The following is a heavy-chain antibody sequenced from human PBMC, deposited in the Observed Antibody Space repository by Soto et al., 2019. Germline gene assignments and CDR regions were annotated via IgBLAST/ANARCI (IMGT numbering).Heavy chain of an antibody. CDR3: ASDLVGASDSYGLDV. Sequence: GGSLRLSCAASGFTFSNNGMHGVRQAPGKGLGWVAIIWHDGNNKYYADSVRGRFIISKDNSKNRLYLQMNSLRAEDTAVYYCASDLVGASDSYGLDVWGQGTPVTVSS. CDR2: IWHDGNNK. CDR1: GFTFSNNG. D-gene: IGHD1-26*01. V-gene: IGHV3-33*01. J-gene: IGHJ6*02.